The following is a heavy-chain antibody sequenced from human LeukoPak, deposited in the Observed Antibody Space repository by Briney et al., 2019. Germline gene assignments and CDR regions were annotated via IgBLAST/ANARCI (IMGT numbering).Heavy chain of an antibody. Sequence: GGTLRLSXAASGFTFSSYSMNWVRQAPGKGLEWVSSISSSSSYIYYADSVKGRFTISRDNAKNSLYLQMNSLRAEDTAVYYCARGWGAAAATARGYWGQRTLVTVSS. CDR2: ISSSSSYI. J-gene: IGHJ4*02. CDR1: GFTFSSYS. CDR3: ARGWGAAAATARGY. D-gene: IGHD6-13*01. V-gene: IGHV3-21*01.